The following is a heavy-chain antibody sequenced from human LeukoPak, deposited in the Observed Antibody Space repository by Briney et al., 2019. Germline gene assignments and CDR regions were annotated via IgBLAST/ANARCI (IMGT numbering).Heavy chain of an antibody. Sequence: GASVKVSCKASGYTFTGYYMHWVRQAPGQALEWMGWINPNSGGTNYAQKFQGRVTMTRDTSISTAYMELSRLRSDDTAVYYCARGGLLWFGDPTQIFDYWGQGTLVTVSS. J-gene: IGHJ4*02. D-gene: IGHD3-10*01. CDR1: GYTFTGYY. V-gene: IGHV1-2*02. CDR2: INPNSGGT. CDR3: ARGGLLWFGDPTQIFDY.